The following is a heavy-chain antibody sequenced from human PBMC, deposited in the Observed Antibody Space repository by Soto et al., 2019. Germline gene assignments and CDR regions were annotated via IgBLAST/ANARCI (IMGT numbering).Heavy chain of an antibody. J-gene: IGHJ4*02. D-gene: IGHD1-1*01. CDR3: AKDSEHSTPFDY. V-gene: IGHV3-23*01. CDR2: ISGSGGST. Sequence: RGGSLRLSCAASGFTLSSYAMSWVRQAPGKGLEWVSAISGSGGSTYSADSVKGRFTISRDNSKNTLYLQMNSLRAEDTAVYYCAKDSEHSTPFDYWGQGTLVTVSS. CDR1: GFTLSSYA.